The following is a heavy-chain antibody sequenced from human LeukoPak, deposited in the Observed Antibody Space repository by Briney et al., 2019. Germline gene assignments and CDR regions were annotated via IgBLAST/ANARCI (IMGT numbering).Heavy chain of an antibody. CDR1: GYSISSDYQ. D-gene: IGHD2-2*01. J-gene: IGHJ5*02. Sequence: SETLSLTCGVSGYSISSDYQWAWIRQSPGKGLEWIGSIYHSGSARYNPSLKSRVTISVETSKNQFSLNMYSVTAADTAVYYCARDPRWLTPDCTSTSCYENYFDRWGQGTLVTVSS. CDR2: IYHSGSA. CDR3: ARDPRWLTPDCTSTSCYENYFDR. V-gene: IGHV4-38-2*02.